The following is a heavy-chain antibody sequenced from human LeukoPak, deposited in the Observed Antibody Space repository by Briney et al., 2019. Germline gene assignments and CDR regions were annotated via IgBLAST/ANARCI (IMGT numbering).Heavy chain of an antibody. CDR1: GFSFSNYI. D-gene: IGHD6-19*01. V-gene: IGHV3-21*01. CDR2: ISSSSSYI. J-gene: IGHJ5*01. Sequence: GGSLRLSCAASGFSFSNYIMNWVRQAPGKGPEWVSSISSSSSYIYYADSVKGRFTISRDNAKNSLYLQMNSLRAEDTAVYYCARDRESSSWFDYWGQGTPVTVSS. CDR3: ARDRESSSWFDY.